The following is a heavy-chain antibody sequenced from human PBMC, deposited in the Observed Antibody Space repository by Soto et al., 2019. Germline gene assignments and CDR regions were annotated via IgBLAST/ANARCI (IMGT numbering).Heavy chain of an antibody. CDR2: IRSKTNTYAT. V-gene: IGHV3-73*01. D-gene: IGHD3-22*01. CDR1: GFTFSGSA. Sequence: GGSLRLSCAASGFTFSGSAIHWVRQASGKGLEWVGRIRSKTNTYATAYAVSVKGRFTISRDDSKSTAYPQMNSLKTEDTAVYFCTRLDYDDSSGYYPVDYWGQGTVVTVSS. J-gene: IGHJ4*02. CDR3: TRLDYDDSSGYYPVDY.